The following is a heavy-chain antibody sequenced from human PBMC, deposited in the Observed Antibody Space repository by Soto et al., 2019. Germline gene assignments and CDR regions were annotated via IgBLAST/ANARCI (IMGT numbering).Heavy chain of an antibody. CDR2: ISAYNGNT. Sequence: QVQLVQSGAEVKKPGASVKVSCKASGYTFASYAISWMRRAPGQGLEWMGWISAYNGNTTYAQKLQGRVTMTTATPTSTAYRELRSLRSDDTAVYYCARDPPPPDYWGQGTLVTVSS. CDR3: ARDPPPPDY. V-gene: IGHV1-18*01. CDR1: GYTFASYA. J-gene: IGHJ4*02.